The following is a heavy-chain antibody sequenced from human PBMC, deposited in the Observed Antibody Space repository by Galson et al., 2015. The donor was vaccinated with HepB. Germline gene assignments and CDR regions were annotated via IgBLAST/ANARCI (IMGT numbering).Heavy chain of an antibody. Sequence: SLRLSCAASGFTLSDYYMSWIRQAPGKGLEWVSWISSSSNYINYGDSVKGRFIISRDNAKNLLSLELNSLRPDDTAVYYCARDRDKYYDTSAVAHWGQGTLVTVSS. CDR2: ISSSSNYI. V-gene: IGHV3-11*05. CDR1: GFTLSDYY. J-gene: IGHJ4*02. CDR3: ARDRDKYYDTSAVAH. D-gene: IGHD3-22*01.